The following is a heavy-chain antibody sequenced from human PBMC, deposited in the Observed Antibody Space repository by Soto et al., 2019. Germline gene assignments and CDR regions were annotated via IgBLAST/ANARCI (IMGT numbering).Heavy chain of an antibody. Sequence: QVQLVQSGAEVKRPGSSVKVSCKASGDTFNFYSINWERQAPGVGLEWVGRVNPILSMSNYAQRFQGRVTMTADKSTSTAYMELRSLRSEDIAIYYCASSYGSGYRAFDYWGLGALVTVSS. CDR2: VNPILSMS. CDR1: GDTFNFYS. D-gene: IGHD3-10*01. J-gene: IGHJ4*02. CDR3: ASSYGSGYRAFDY. V-gene: IGHV1-69*02.